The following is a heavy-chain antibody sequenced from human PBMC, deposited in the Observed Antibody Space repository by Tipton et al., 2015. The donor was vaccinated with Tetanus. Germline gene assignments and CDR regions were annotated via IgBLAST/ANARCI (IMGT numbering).Heavy chain of an antibody. V-gene: IGHV4-31*03. Sequence: TLSLTCTVSGGSSRSGDYCWGWVRQLPGKGLEWIGYICFSGSAYYHPSLESRVSISQYTSENQFSLKLSSLTAADTAVYYCARAPPFGGSYWYFDLWGRGTLVTVSS. D-gene: IGHD3-10*01. CDR2: ICFSGSA. CDR1: GGSSRSGDYC. CDR3: ARAPPFGGSYWYFDL. J-gene: IGHJ2*01.